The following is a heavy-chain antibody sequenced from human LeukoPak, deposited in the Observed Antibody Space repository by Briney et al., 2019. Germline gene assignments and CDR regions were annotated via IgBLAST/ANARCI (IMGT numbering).Heavy chain of an antibody. J-gene: IGHJ4*02. V-gene: IGHV4-34*01. D-gene: IGHD4-17*01. CDR3: AREPGDYEAY. Sequence: SETLSLTCAVYGGSFSGYYWSWIRQPPGKGLEWIGEINHSGSTNYNPSLKSRVTISVDTSKNQFSLKLSSVTAADTAVYYCAREPGDYEAYWGQGTLVTVSS. CDR1: GGSFSGYY. CDR2: INHSGST.